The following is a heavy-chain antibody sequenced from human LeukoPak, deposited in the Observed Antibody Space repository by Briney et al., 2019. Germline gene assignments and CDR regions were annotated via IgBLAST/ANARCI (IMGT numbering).Heavy chain of an antibody. J-gene: IGHJ6*02. CDR2: ISSSSSYI. CDR1: GFTFSSYS. D-gene: IGHD2-15*01. CDR3: ARKDCSGGSCYRAYYYYGMDV. Sequence: GGSLRLSCAASGFTFSSYSMNWVRQAPGKGLEWVSSISSSSSYIYYADSVKGRFTISRDNAKNSLYLQMNSLRAEDTAVYYCARKDCSGGSCYRAYYYYGMDVWGQGTTVTVSS. V-gene: IGHV3-21*01.